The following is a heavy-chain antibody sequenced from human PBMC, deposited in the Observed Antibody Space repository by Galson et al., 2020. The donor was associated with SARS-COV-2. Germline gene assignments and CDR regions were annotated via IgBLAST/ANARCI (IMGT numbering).Heavy chain of an antibody. CDR1: GSTFSLYG. V-gene: IGHV3-30*02. Sequence: TEGSLRLSCPASGSTFSLYGMHWVSQAPGMGLESVALTRFAGGKTYYADSVKGRFTISSDNSKNTLYLQMSSLRAEDTAVYYCARGPEKATITGPDYWAREPWSPSP. CDR2: TRFAGGKT. J-gene: IGHJ4*02. D-gene: IGHD5-12*01. CDR3: ARGPEKATITGPDY.